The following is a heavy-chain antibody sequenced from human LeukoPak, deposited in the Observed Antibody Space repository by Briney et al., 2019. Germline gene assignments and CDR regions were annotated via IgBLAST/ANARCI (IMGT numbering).Heavy chain of an antibody. CDR2: INHSGST. CDR3: ARRAVHYDYVWGSYRPLATQGKYYFDY. CDR1: GGSFSGYY. Sequence: SETLSLTCAVYGGSFSGYYWSWIRQPPGKGLEWIGEINHSGSTNYNSSLKSRVTISVDTSENQFSLMLTSMTAADTAVYYCARRAVHYDYVWGSYRPLATQGKYYFDYWGQGTLVTVSS. V-gene: IGHV4-34*01. D-gene: IGHD3-16*02. J-gene: IGHJ4*02.